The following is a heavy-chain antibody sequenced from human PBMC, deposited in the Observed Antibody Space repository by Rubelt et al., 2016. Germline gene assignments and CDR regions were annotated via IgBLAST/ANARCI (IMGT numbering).Heavy chain of an antibody. CDR1: GYTFTTYA. D-gene: IGHD3-10*01. J-gene: IGHJ4*02. CDR3: ARVTNVGVRVIDY. CDR2: INGGNGNA. Sequence: QVQLVQSGAEVKKPGASVKVSCKASGYTFTTYAMHWVRQAPGPGLEWLGWINGGNGNAKYSQKFQGRVTITRDTSATTAYMELSSLRFEDTAVYFCARVTNVGVRVIDYWGQGTLVAVSS. V-gene: IGHV1-3*01.